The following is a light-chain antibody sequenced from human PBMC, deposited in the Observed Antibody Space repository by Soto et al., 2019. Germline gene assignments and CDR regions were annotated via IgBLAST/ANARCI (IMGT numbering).Light chain of an antibody. CDR2: GAS. CDR1: QSVSSN. V-gene: IGKV3-20*01. CDR3: QQYGVSPT. Sequence: EIVMTQSTATLSVSPGERATLSCRASQSVSSNLAWYQQKPGQAPRLLIYGASGRAAGIPDRFSGSGSGTDFTLSISRLEPEDFAVYYCQQYGVSPTFGGGTKVDIK. J-gene: IGKJ4*01.